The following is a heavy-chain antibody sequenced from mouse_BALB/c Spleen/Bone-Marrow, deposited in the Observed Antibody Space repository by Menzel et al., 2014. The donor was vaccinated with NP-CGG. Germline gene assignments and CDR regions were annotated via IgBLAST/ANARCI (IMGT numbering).Heavy chain of an antibody. D-gene: IGHD3-2*01. CDR2: IDPANGNT. V-gene: IGHV14-3*02. J-gene: IGHJ3*01. CDR1: GFNIKDTY. Sequence: EVQLQQSGAELVKPGASVKLSCTASGFNIKDTYMHWVKQRPEQGPEWIGRIDPANGNTKYDPKFQGKATITADTSSNTAYLQLSSLTSEDTAVYYCATTDSSGVFAYWGQGTLVTVSA. CDR3: ATTDSSGVFAY.